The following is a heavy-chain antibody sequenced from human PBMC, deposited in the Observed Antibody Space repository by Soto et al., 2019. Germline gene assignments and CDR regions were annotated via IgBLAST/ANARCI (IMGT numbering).Heavy chain of an antibody. CDR2: IYYSGST. CDR3: ARGGGIAIFGVVIYGMDV. V-gene: IGHV4-30-4*01. J-gene: IGHJ6*02. D-gene: IGHD3-3*01. Sequence: NPSGTLSLTSTVSGDSISSCDYYWCWNRQPPGKGLEWIGYIYYSGSTYYNPSLKSRVTKSVDTSKNQFSLKLSSVTAADTAVYYCARGGGIAIFGVVIYGMDVWGQGSTVTVSS. CDR1: GDSISSCDYY.